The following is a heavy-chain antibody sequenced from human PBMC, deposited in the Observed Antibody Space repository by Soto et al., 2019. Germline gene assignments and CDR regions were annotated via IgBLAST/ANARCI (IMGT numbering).Heavy chain of an antibody. J-gene: IGHJ4*02. D-gene: IGHD6-6*01. CDR1: GFTFSDHG. Sequence: WGSLRLSCTASGFTFSDHGMHRVRQAPGKGLEWVASISGSVGSTFYADSVKGRFTISRDNYLNTLDLQMNSLRAEDTAVYYCAKDRTIASRTFDSWGQGALVTVSS. V-gene: IGHV3-23*01. CDR3: AKDRTIASRTFDS. CDR2: ISGSVGST.